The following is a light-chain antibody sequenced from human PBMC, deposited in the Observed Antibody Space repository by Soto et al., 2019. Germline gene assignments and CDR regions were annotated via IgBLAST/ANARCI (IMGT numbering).Light chain of an antibody. CDR3: SSYADSIPFV. CDR1: SSDVGGSKF. V-gene: IGLV2-8*01. J-gene: IGLJ1*01. CDR2: EVF. Sequence: QSALTQPPSASGSPGQSVTISCTGTSSDVGGSKFVSWYQHHPGTAPNLIIYEVFKRPSGVPDRFSGSKSGNTASLTVSGLQAEDEADYYCSSYADSIPFVFGTGTKVTVL.